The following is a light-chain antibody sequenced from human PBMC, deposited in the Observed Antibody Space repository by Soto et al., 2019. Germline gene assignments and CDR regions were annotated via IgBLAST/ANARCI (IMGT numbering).Light chain of an antibody. Sequence: QSVLTQPPSASGTPGQIVAISCSGSSSHIGSNTVTWYRQLPGTAPKLLIYSTSQRSSGVPGRSSGSKSGASASLSISGLQSEDEADYYCAAWDDRLDVYVFGTGTKVTVL. J-gene: IGLJ1*01. CDR3: AAWDDRLDVYV. CDR2: STS. V-gene: IGLV1-44*01. CDR1: SSHIGSNT.